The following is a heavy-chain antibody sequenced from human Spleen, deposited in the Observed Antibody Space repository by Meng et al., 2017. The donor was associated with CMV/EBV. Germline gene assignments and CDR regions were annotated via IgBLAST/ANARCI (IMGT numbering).Heavy chain of an antibody. V-gene: IGHV1-18*01. D-gene: IGHD3-16*02. CDR1: GYTFTSYG. J-gene: IGHJ4*02. CDR2: ISANNGNT. CDR3: ARKGGDYDNVSGSYRYYFDY. Sequence: ASVKVSCKASGYTFTSYGISWVRQAPGQGLEWMGWISANNGNTNYAQKFQGRVTITTDESTRTAYMELSSLRSEDTAVYYCARKGGDYDNVSGSYRYYFDYWGQGTLVTVSS.